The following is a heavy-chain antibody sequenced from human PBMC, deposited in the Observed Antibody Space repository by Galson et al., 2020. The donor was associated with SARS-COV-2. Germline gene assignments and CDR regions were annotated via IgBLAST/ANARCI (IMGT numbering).Heavy chain of an antibody. Sequence: ASVKVSCKASGYTFTSYYLHWVRQAPGQGLEWVGIINPRDDITAYAQKFQGRVTMTRDTSTSTVYMELSSLRPEDTAVYYCAREWGDTSSSFFASWGGETLSTVSS. V-gene: IGHV1-46*01. CDR3: AREWGDTSSSFFAS. D-gene: IGHD2-21*01. CDR1: GYTFTSYY. CDR2: INPRDDIT. J-gene: IGHJ4*02.